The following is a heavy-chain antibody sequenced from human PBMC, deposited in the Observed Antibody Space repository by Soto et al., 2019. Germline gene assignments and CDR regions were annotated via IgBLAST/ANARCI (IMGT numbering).Heavy chain of an antibody. Sequence: QLQLQESGPGLVKASETLSLTCLVSGDSISSSTYYWGWIRQPPGKGLEWIGSVSYSGYTYYNPSLKSRVIVSLDTSKNHFSLQLNSVTAADTSMYYCAGLLYLYSWFDPWGQGTLVTVSS. V-gene: IGHV4-39*01. D-gene: IGHD2-2*01. CDR3: AGLLYLYSWFDP. CDR2: VSYSGYT. CDR1: GDSISSSTYY. J-gene: IGHJ5*02.